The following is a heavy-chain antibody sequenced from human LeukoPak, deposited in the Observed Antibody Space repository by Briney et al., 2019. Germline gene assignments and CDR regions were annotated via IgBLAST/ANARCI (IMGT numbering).Heavy chain of an antibody. J-gene: IGHJ6*02. CDR3: ARDGQYGMDV. CDR1: GFTFSSYD. V-gene: IGHV3-13*01. CDR2: IGTAGGT. Sequence: GGSLRLSCAASGFTFSSYDMHWVRQATGKGLEWVSAIGTAGGTYYPGSVKGRFTISRENAKNSLYLQMNSLRAGDTAVYYCARDGQYGMDVWGQGTTATVSS.